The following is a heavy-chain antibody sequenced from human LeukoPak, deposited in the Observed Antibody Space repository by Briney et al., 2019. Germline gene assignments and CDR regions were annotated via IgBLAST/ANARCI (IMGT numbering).Heavy chain of an antibody. CDR3: ARDSSSGYYGY. CDR1: GFTFSSYA. Sequence: GGSLRLSCAASGFTFSSYAMHWVRQAPGMGLGWVAVISYDGSNKYYADSVKGRFTISRDNSKNTLYLQMNSLRAEDTAVYYCARDSSSGYYGYWGQGTLVTVSS. J-gene: IGHJ4*02. CDR2: ISYDGSNK. V-gene: IGHV3-30-3*01. D-gene: IGHD3-22*01.